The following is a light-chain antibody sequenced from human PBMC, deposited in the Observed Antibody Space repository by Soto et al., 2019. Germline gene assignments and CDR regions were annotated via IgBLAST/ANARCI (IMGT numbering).Light chain of an antibody. CDR3: QQTYRIPYT. J-gene: IGKJ2*01. V-gene: IGKV1-39*01. CDR1: QSIGVY. CDR2: AAS. Sequence: DIQMTQSPSSLSVSIGDRVTITCRSSQSIGVYLNWYQKKPGTPPKLLIYAASNLQSGVPSRFIGRGSGTDFTLNISSLQPEDFASYYCQQTYRIPYTFGQGTQLEI.